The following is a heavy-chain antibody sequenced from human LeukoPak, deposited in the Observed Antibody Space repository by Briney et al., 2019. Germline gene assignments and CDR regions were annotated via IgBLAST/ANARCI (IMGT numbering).Heavy chain of an antibody. CDR1: GYSFTNYC. CDR2: IDPSDSYT. V-gene: IGHV5-10-1*01. CDR3: ARVNVHTPTVNVFDS. J-gene: IGHJ4*02. D-gene: IGHD5-18*01. Sequence: PGESLKISCKGSGYSFTNYCISWVRQMPGKGLEWMGRIDPSDSYTTYSPSFQGHVTISADKSVSTAYLQWSSLKASDTAMHYCARVNVHTPTVNVFDSWGQGTLVTVSS.